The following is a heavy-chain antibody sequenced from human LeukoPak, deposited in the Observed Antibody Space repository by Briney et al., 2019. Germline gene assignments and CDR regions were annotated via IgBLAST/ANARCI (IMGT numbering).Heavy chain of an antibody. D-gene: IGHD6-19*01. CDR1: GYTFTSYD. J-gene: IGHJ5*02. V-gene: IGHV1-8*01. Sequence: ASVKVSCKASGYTFTSYDINWVRQATGQGLEWMGWMNPNSGNTGYAQKFQGRVTMTRNTSISTAYMELSSLRSEDTAVYYCARAPSGWYWFDPRGQGTLVTVSS. CDR3: ARAPSGWYWFDP. CDR2: MNPNSGNT.